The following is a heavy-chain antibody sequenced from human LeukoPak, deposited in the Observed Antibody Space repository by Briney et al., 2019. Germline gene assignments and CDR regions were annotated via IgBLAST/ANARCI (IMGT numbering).Heavy chain of an antibody. CDR2: INTDGSST. J-gene: IGHJ4*02. CDR3: ARDPYDFWSGYYTPAEGYFDY. V-gene: IGHV3-74*01. Sequence: GGSLRLSCAASGFTFSSYWMHWVRQAPGKGLVWVSRINTDGSSTSYADSVKGRFTISRDNAKNTLYLQMNSLRAEDTAVYYCARDPYDFWSGYYTPAEGYFDYWGQGTLVTVSS. CDR1: GFTFSSYW. D-gene: IGHD3-3*01.